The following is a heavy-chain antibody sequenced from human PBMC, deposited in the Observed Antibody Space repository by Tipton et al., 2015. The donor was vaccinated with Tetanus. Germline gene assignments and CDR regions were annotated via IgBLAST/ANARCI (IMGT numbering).Heavy chain of an antibody. J-gene: IGHJ4*02. Sequence: TLSLTCTVSGASISSNTYYWGWIRQPPGKGLEWIASVSYSGSTYYNPPLKSRVTMSLDTSKNQFSVRLTSVTAADTAVYYCARESITIFGVVSIDYWGQGTLVTVSS. D-gene: IGHD3-3*01. CDR3: ARESITIFGVVSIDY. CDR2: VSYSGST. CDR1: GASISSNTYY. V-gene: IGHV4-39*07.